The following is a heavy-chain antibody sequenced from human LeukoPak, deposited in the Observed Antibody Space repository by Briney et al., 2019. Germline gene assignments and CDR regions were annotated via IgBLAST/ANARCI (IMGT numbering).Heavy chain of an antibody. CDR2: INTDGTRT. CDR1: GFTFSGYY. D-gene: IGHD3-9*01. Sequence: PGGSLRLSCAASGFTFSGYYMHWVRQAPGKGLVWVSRINTDGTRTNYADSVKGRFTISRDNAKNSLYLQMNSLRAEDTAVYYCARGPHTYFDWLSGDSGNRDHFDYWGQGTLVTVSS. CDR3: ARGPHTYFDWLSGDSGNRDHFDY. J-gene: IGHJ4*02. V-gene: IGHV3-74*01.